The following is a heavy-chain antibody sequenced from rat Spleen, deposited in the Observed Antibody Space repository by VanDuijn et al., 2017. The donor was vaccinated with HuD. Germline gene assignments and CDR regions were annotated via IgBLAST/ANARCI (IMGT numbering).Heavy chain of an antibody. Sequence: EVQVVESGGGLVQPKGSLKLSCAASGFNFNDYWMAWVRQGPGKGLEWIGEINKDSSTMNYSPSLKNAFTISRDNAQNTLYLQMSKLGSEDTAIYYCARHTMGITLMDAWGQGASVTVSS. CDR3: ARHTMGITLMDA. CDR1: GFNFNDYW. J-gene: IGHJ4*01. D-gene: IGHD1-9*01. V-gene: IGHV4-2*01. CDR2: INKDSSTM.